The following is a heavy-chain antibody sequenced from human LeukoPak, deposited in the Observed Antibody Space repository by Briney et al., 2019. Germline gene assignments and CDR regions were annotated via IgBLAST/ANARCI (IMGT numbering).Heavy chain of an antibody. V-gene: IGHV4-59*01. CDR3: ARVRYSGYDLDY. Sequence: PSETLSLTCTVSSGSINGYYWSWIRQPPGKGLEWVGYISYSGSTNYNPSLKSRVTISVDTSKNQFSLKLSSVTAADTAIYYCARVRYSGYDLDYWGQGTLVTVSS. CDR1: SGSINGYY. D-gene: IGHD5-12*01. J-gene: IGHJ4*02. CDR2: ISYSGST.